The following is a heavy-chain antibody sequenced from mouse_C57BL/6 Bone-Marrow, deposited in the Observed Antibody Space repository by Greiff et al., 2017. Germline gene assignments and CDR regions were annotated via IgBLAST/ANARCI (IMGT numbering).Heavy chain of an antibody. Sequence: EVQLQQSAPELVKPGASVKISCKASGYTFTDYYINWVKQSHGKSLEWIGDINPNNGGTSYNQKFKGKATLTVDKSSSTAYMELRSLTSEDSAVYYCARPDGDRGFAYWGQGNLVTVS. CDR1: GYTFTDYY. D-gene: IGHD3-1*01. V-gene: IGHV1-26*01. CDR2: INPNNGGT. J-gene: IGHJ3*01. CDR3: ARPDGDRGFAY.